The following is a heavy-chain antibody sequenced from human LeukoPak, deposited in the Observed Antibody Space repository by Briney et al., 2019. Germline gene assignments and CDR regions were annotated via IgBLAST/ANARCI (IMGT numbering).Heavy chain of an antibody. CDR3: TTDPRIVGDY. CDR2: IKSKTDGGTT. CDR1: GFTFSNAW. Sequence: GGSLRLSCAASGFTFSNAWMSWVRQAPGKGLEWVGSIKSKTDGGTTDYAAPVKGRFTISRDDSKNTLYLQMNSLKTEDTAVYYCTTDPRIVGDYWGQGTLVTVSS. J-gene: IGHJ4*02. V-gene: IGHV3-15*01. D-gene: IGHD1-26*01.